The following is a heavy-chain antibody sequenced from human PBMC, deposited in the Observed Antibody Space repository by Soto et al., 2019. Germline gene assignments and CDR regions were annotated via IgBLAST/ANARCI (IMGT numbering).Heavy chain of an antibody. CDR1: GFTFSSYA. Sequence: PGGSLRLSCAASGFTFSSYAMSWVRQAPGKGLEWVSAISGSGGSTYYADSVKGRFTISRDNSKNTLYLQMNSLRAEDTAVYYCAKDLRITIFGYGMDVWGQGTTVTVSS. J-gene: IGHJ6*02. CDR3: AKDLRITIFGYGMDV. D-gene: IGHD3-3*01. V-gene: IGHV3-23*01. CDR2: ISGSGGST.